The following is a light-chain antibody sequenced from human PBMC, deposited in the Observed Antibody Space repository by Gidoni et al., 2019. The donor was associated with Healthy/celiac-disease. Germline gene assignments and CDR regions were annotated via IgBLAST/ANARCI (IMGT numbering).Light chain of an antibody. CDR1: NSVSSN. Sequence: EIVMTQPAATLSVSPGEKAILSCTASNSVSSNLSWYQQKPGQAPRLLIYGSYARATGTPARLSGSGSGTEFTLTISSLQSEDFAVYYCQQYNNWPPMYTFGQGTKLEIK. CDR2: GSY. CDR3: QQYNNWPPMYT. V-gene: IGKV3-15*01. J-gene: IGKJ2*01.